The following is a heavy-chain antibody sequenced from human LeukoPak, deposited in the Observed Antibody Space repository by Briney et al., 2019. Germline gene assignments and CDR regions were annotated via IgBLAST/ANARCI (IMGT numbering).Heavy chain of an antibody. V-gene: IGHV3-23*01. CDR2: ISGSGNRT. CDR3: AYMRGLYYGIDY. J-gene: IGHJ4*02. CDR1: GFTFSSYA. Sequence: GGSLRLSCAASGFTFSSYAMSWVRQAPGKGLEWVSSISGSGNRTYYADSVKGRFTISRDNSKNTLYLQMNSLRAEDTAVYYCAYMRGLYYGIDYWGQGTLVTVSS. D-gene: IGHD3-10*01.